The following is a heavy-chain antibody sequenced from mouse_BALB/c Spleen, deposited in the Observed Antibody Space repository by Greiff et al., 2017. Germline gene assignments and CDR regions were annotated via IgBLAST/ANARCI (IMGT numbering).Heavy chain of an antibody. J-gene: IGHJ2*01. Sequence: EVMLVESGGGLVQPGGSRKLSCAASGFTFSSFGMHWVRQAPEKGLEWVAYISSGSSTIYYADTVKGRFTISRDNPKNTLFLQMTSLRSEDTAMYYCAAYYYGSTYFDYWGQGTTLTVSS. CDR3: AAYYYGSTYFDY. D-gene: IGHD1-1*01. CDR1: GFTFSSFG. CDR2: ISSGSSTI. V-gene: IGHV5-17*02.